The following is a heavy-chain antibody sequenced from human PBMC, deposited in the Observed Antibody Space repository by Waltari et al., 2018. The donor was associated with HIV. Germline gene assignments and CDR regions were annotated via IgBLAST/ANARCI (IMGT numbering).Heavy chain of an antibody. CDR3: ARARSIKVRGEWGWDSQFYGLDV. J-gene: IGHJ6*02. D-gene: IGHD3-10*01. Sequence: VQLQQSGAGLLMPSDTLSLTCAVYGASLSGSSSMWIRHAPGKALQWLGGIDHDGVRQFTPSLKSRVTLSVDSSKKQFSLTLLSVTAADTAQYYCARARSIKVRGEWGWDSQFYGLDVWGQGTTVIVSS. V-gene: IGHV4-34*02. CDR2: IDHDGVR. CDR1: GASLSGSS.